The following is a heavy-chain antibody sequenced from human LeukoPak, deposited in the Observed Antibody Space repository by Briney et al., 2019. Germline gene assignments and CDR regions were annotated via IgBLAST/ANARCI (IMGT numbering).Heavy chain of an antibody. CDR3: ARDHRGTFAY. J-gene: IGHJ4*02. D-gene: IGHD2-15*01. CDR1: GGSISSGGYY. Sequence: PSETLSLTCTVSGGSISSGGYYWSWIRQHPGKGLEWIGYIYYSGSTYYNPSLKSRVTISVDTSKNQFSLKLSSVTAADMAVYYCARDHRGTFAYWGQGTLVTVSS. CDR2: IYYSGST. V-gene: IGHV4-31*03.